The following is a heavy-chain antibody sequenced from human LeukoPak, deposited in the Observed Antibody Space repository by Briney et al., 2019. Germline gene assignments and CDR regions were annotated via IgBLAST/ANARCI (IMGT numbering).Heavy chain of an antibody. CDR1: GYTFTGYY. CDR2: INPNSGGT. D-gene: IGHD3-10*01. Sequence: ASVKVSCKASGYTFTGYYMHWVRQAPGQGLEWMGWINPNSGGTNYAQKFQGRVTMTRDTSISTAYMELRSLRSDDTAVYYCARDSTRGVIIYYFDYWGQGTLVTVSS. J-gene: IGHJ4*02. CDR3: ARDSTRGVIIYYFDY. V-gene: IGHV1-2*02.